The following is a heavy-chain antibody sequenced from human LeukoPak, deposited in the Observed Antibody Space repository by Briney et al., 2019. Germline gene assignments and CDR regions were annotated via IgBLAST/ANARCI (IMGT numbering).Heavy chain of an antibody. CDR3: ARGGSMGVV. Sequence: ASVKVPCKASGYPFTRHAMNWMRQAPGQGLEWMGWINTNTRNPTYAQGFTGRFVFSLDTSVSTAYLQINSLKPEDTAVYYCARGGSMGVVWGQGTLVTVSS. D-gene: IGHD2-15*01. CDR2: INTNTRNP. V-gene: IGHV7-4-1*02. CDR1: GYPFTRHA. J-gene: IGHJ4*02.